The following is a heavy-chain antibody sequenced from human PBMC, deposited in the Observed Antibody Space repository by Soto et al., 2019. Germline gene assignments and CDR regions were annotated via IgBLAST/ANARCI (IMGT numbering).Heavy chain of an antibody. CDR3: ARDHPGYDFWSGYYPSLHFDY. Sequence: GESLKISCKGSGYSFTSYWIGWVRQMPGKGLEWMGIIYPGDSDTRYSPSFQGQVTISADKSISTAYLQWSSLKASDTAMYYCARDHPGYDFWSGYYPSLHFDYWGQGTPVTVSS. D-gene: IGHD3-3*01. CDR1: GYSFTSYW. V-gene: IGHV5-51*01. J-gene: IGHJ4*02. CDR2: IYPGDSDT.